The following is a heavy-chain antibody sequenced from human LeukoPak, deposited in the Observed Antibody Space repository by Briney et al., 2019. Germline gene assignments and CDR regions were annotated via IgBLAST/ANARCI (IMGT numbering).Heavy chain of an antibody. D-gene: IGHD6-13*01. V-gene: IGHV1-18*01. Sequence: ASVKVSCKASGYTFTSYGIRWVRQAPGQGLEWMGWISAYNGNTNYAQKLQGRVTMTTDTSTSTAYMELRSLRSDDTAVYYCARGSRAYSSSWYRDMGTDYWGQGTLVTVSS. CDR2: ISAYNGNT. J-gene: IGHJ4*02. CDR1: GYTFTSYG. CDR3: ARGSRAYSSSWYRDMGTDY.